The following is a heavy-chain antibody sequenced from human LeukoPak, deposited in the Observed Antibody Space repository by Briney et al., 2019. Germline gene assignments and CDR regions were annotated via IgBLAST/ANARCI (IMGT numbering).Heavy chain of an antibody. CDR3: ARDSSTMIGGDRGYFDY. V-gene: IGHV1-18*01. Sequence: GASLKISCKASGYTFTSYGISWVRQAPGQGLEWMGWISAYNGNTNYAQKLQGRVTMTTDTSTSTAYMELRSLRSDDTAVYYCARDSSTMIGGDRGYFDYWGQGTLVTVSS. J-gene: IGHJ4*02. D-gene: IGHD3-22*01. CDR1: GYTFTSYG. CDR2: ISAYNGNT.